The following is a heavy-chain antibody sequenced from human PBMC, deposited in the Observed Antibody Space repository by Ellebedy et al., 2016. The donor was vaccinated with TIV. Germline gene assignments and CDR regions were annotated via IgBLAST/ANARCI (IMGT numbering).Heavy chain of an antibody. V-gene: IGHV4-34*01. CDR3: ATGRGVWGTAAGRLDH. CDR1: GGSFSGYY. Sequence: SETLSLTXAVNGGSFSGYYWTWIRQSPGKGLEWIGETTQSGSTKYTPSLMRRVTISADTSKNQFSLRLTSVTAADTAVYYCATGRGVWGTAAGRLDHWGQGTLVTVSS. CDR2: TTQSGST. J-gene: IGHJ4*02. D-gene: IGHD6-13*01.